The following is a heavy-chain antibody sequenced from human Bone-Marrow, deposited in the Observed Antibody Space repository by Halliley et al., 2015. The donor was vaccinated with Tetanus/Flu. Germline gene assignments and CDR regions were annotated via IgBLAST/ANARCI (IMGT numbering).Heavy chain of an antibody. CDR2: ISSDGSST. Sequence: PGKGLVWVSRISSDGSSTSYADSVKGRFTISRDNAKNTLYLQMNSLRAEDTAVYYCVQTTAAAYWGQGTLVPVSS. V-gene: IGHV3-74*01. J-gene: IGHJ4*02. CDR3: VQTTAAAY. D-gene: IGHD4-17*01.